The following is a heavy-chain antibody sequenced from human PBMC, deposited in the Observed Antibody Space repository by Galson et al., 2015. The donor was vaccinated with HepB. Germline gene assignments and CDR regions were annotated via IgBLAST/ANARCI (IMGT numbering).Heavy chain of an antibody. CDR2: IKTDGSIQ. CDR3: TRDQN. Sequence: SLRLSCAASGFTLSCCWMGWVRQAPGKGLEWVANIKTDGSIQYYVDSVKGRFIISRDNAKNSLFLQMNSLRAEDTAVYYCTRDQNWGRGTLVTVSS. CDR1: GFTLSCCW. V-gene: IGHV3-7*01. J-gene: IGHJ4*02.